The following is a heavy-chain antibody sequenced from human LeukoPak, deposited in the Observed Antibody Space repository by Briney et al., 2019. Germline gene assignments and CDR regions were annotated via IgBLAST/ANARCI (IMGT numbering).Heavy chain of an antibody. CDR3: ARGRCYYDSSGPLGDAFDI. CDR1: GGSFSGYY. Sequence: PSETLSLTCAVYGGSFSGYYWSWIRQPPGKGLEWIGEINHSGSTNYNPSLKSRVTISVDTSKNQFSLKLSSVTAADTAVYYCARGRCYYDSSGPLGDAFDIWGQGTMVTVSS. V-gene: IGHV4-34*01. CDR2: INHSGST. J-gene: IGHJ3*02. D-gene: IGHD3-22*01.